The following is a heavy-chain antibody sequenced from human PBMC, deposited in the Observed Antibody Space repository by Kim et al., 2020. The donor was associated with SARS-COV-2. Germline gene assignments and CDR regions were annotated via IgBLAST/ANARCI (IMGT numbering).Heavy chain of an antibody. J-gene: IGHJ6*02. CDR3: AKDRGAAAEDYYGMDV. Sequence: GGSLRLSCAASGFTFSSYGMHWVRQAPGKGLEWVAVISYDGSNKYYADSVKGRFTISRDNSKNTLYLQMNSLRAEDTAVYYCAKDRGAAAEDYYGMDVWGQGTTVTVSS. V-gene: IGHV3-30*18. CDR2: ISYDGSNK. D-gene: IGHD6-13*01. CDR1: GFTFSSYG.